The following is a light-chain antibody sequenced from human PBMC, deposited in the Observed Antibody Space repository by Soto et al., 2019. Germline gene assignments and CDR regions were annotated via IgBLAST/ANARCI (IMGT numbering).Light chain of an antibody. CDR2: GAS. J-gene: IGKJ2*01. CDR3: QQYGSSPYT. Sequence: ENVLTQSPGTLYLSPGERATLSCRASQSVSSSFLAWFQQKPGQAPRLIIYGASTRGSGIPDRFSGSGSGTDFTLTISRLEPEDFVVYYCQQYGSSPYTFGQGTKLEIK. CDR1: QSVSSSF. V-gene: IGKV3-20*01.